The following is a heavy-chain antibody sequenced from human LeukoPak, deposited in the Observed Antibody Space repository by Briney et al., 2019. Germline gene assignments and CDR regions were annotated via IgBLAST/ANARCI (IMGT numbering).Heavy chain of an antibody. V-gene: IGHV4-4*07. CDR1: GGSVSYYY. Sequence: SETLSLTCTVSGGSVSYYYWNWIRQPAGKGLEWIGRIYTSGRTYYNPSLKSRVSMSVDTSKNQFSLKLSSVTAADTAVYYCARLSTVTTSFDYWGQGTLVTVSS. J-gene: IGHJ4*02. CDR3: ARLSTVTTSFDY. D-gene: IGHD4-11*01. CDR2: IYTSGRT.